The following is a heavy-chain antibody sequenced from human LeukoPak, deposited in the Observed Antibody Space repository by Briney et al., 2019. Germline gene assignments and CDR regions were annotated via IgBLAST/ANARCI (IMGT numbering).Heavy chain of an antibody. CDR1: GGTFSSYA. D-gene: IGHD6-13*01. CDR3: VRGSSSWYEDYYYYYYMDV. V-gene: IGHV1-69*05. J-gene: IGHJ6*03. CDR2: IIPIFGTA. Sequence: SVKVSCKASGGTFSSYAISWVRQAPGQGLEWMGGIIPIFGTANYAQKFQGRVTITTDESTGTAYMELSSLRSEDTAVYYCVRGSSSWYEDYYYYYYMDVWGKGTTVTVSS.